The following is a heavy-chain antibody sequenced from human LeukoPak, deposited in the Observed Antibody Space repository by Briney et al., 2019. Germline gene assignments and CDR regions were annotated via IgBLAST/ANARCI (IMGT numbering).Heavy chain of an antibody. Sequence: GGSLRLSCAASGFTFSSYWMSWVRQAPGKGLEWVANIKQDGSEKYNVDSVKGRFTISRDNAKNSLYLQMNSLTTEDTAVYYCARGSRPNYFDTMNIWGQGTMVTASS. V-gene: IGHV3-7*01. D-gene: IGHD3-22*01. CDR3: ARGSRPNYFDTMNI. CDR1: GFTFSSYW. CDR2: IKQDGSEK. J-gene: IGHJ3*02.